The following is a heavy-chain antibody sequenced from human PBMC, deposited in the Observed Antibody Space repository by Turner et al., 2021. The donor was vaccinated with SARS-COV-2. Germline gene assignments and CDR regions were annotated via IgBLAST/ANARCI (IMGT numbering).Heavy chain of an antibody. CDR3: ARDHYYDSSGYTLDAFDI. CDR1: GFPFSSYG. D-gene: IGHD3-22*01. J-gene: IGHJ3*02. V-gene: IGHV3-33*01. CDR2: IFYDVSNK. Sequence: QVQLVESGGGVVQPGRSLRLSCAASGFPFSSYGMHWVRQAPGKGLEWVAVIFYDVSNKYYADSVKGRFTISRDNSKNTLYLQMNSLRAEDTAVYYCARDHYYDSSGYTLDAFDIWGQGTMVTISS.